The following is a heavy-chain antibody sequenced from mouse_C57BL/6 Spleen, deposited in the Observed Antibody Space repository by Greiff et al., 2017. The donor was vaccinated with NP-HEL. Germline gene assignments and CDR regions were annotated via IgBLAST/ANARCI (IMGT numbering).Heavy chain of an antibody. D-gene: IGHD2-4*01. CDR1: GYTFTSYW. Sequence: QVQLQQPGAELVKPGASVKLSCKASGYTFTSYWMHWVKQRPGRGLEWIGRIDPNRGGTKYNEKFKSKATLTVDKPSSTAYMQLSSLTSEDSAVYYCARGKEDYDGYYFDYWGQGTTLTVSS. J-gene: IGHJ2*01. CDR3: ARGKEDYDGYYFDY. CDR2: IDPNRGGT. V-gene: IGHV1-72*01.